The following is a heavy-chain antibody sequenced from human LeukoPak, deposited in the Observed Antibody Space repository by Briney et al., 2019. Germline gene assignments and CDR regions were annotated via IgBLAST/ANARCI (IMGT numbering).Heavy chain of an antibody. CDR1: GFTFSDYY. D-gene: IGHD2-15*01. J-gene: IGHJ6*02. V-gene: IGHV3-11*01. CDR2: ISSSGSTI. Sequence: GGSLRLSCAASGFTFSDYYMSWIRQAPGKGLEWVSYISSSGSTIYYADSVKGRFTISRDNAKNSLYLQMNSLRAEETAVYYCARGDRRANYYYYGMDVWGQGTTVTVSS. CDR3: ARGDRRANYYYYGMDV.